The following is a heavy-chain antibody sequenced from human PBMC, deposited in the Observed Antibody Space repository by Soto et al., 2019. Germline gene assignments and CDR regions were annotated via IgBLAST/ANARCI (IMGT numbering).Heavy chain of an antibody. V-gene: IGHV1-3*05. Sequence: VPPVQSGAEEKKPGASVKVSCKASGYTFTSYAIHWVLQAPGQRLEWMGWINAGNGNTKYSQKLQGRVTITRDTSASTAYMELSSLKSEDTAVYYCARGDWWLFDYWGQGTLVTVSS. J-gene: IGHJ4*02. D-gene: IGHD2-8*02. CDR2: INAGNGNT. CDR3: ARGDWWLFDY. CDR1: GYTFTSYA.